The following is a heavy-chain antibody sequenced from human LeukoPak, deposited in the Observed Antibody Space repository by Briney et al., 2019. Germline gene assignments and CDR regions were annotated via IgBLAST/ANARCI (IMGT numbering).Heavy chain of an antibody. J-gene: IGHJ5*02. CDR2: INPNSGGT. D-gene: IGHD3-16*01. CDR1: GYTFTGYY. Sequence: ASVKVSCKASGYTFTGYYVHWVRQAPGQGLEWMGWINPNSGGTNFAQKFQGRVTMTRDTSISTAYMELSRLRSDDTAVYYCARDSSAEFYDYPWLRSFWFDPWGRGTLVTVSS. V-gene: IGHV1-2*02. CDR3: ARDSSAEFYDYPWLRSFWFDP.